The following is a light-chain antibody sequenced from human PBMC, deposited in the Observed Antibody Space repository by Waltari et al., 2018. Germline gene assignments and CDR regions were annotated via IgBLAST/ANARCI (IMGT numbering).Light chain of an antibody. CDR2: GAS. Sequence: EIVLTQSPATLLLFPGERATLPGRASQSVSRALAWYQQNPGQAPSLLIYGASSRAIGIPDRFSGSGAGTDFSLIISRLEPEDFAVYYCQKYGSLPVTFGQGTKVEIK. CDR1: QSVSRA. CDR3: QKYGSLPVT. J-gene: IGKJ1*01. V-gene: IGKV3-20*01.